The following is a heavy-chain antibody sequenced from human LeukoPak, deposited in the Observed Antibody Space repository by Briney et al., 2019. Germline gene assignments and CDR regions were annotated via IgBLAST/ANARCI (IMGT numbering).Heavy chain of an antibody. Sequence: ASVKVSRKASGYTFTGYYLHWVRQAPGQGLEWMGCVNPNSGDTNYAQKFQGSVTMTRDTSISTVYMELSRLRSDDTAVYYCARPSSSWSFDPWGQGTLVTVSS. CDR3: ARPSSSWSFDP. CDR2: VNPNSGDT. J-gene: IGHJ5*02. D-gene: IGHD6-13*01. V-gene: IGHV1-2*02. CDR1: GYTFTGYY.